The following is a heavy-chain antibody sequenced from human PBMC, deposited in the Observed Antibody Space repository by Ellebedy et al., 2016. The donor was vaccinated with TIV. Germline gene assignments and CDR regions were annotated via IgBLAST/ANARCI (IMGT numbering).Heavy chain of an antibody. V-gene: IGHV1-18*04. Sequence: ASVKVSCKASGYTFTNYGISWVRQVPGQGLEWMGWISGYNGNTIYARNLQGRVTMTTDSSTSTAYMELRSLRSHDTAVYYCARSGVTIVISGVVITGNWFDPWGQGTLVTVSS. CDR3: ARSGVTIVISGVVITGNWFDP. CDR1: GYTFTNYG. J-gene: IGHJ5*02. CDR2: ISGYNGNT. D-gene: IGHD3/OR15-3a*01.